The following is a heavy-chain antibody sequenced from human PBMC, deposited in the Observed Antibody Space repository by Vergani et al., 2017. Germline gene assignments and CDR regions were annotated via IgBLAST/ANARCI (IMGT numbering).Heavy chain of an antibody. CDR2: IYYSGST. D-gene: IGHD3-22*01. CDR1: GGSISSSSYY. V-gene: IGHV4-39*01. CDR3: ARHRLYDSSGYDY. J-gene: IGHJ4*02. Sequence: QLQLQELGPGLVKPSETLSLTCTVSGGSISSSSYYWGWIRQPPGKGLEWIGSIYYSGSTYYNPSLKSRVTISVDTSKNQFSLKLSSVTAADTAVYYCARHRLYDSSGYDYWGQGTLVTVSS.